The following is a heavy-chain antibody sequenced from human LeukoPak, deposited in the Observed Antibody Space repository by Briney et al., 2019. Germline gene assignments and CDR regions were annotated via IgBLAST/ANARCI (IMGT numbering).Heavy chain of an antibody. Sequence: SETLSLTCTVSGASISSYYWSWIRQPPGKGLEWIGYIYYSGSTNYNPSLKSRVTISVDTSKNQFSLKLSSVTAADTAVYYCARGSEDSSSWNAFDYWGQGTLVTVSS. CDR2: IYYSGST. D-gene: IGHD6-13*01. CDR3: ARGSEDSSSWNAFDY. J-gene: IGHJ4*02. V-gene: IGHV4-59*01. CDR1: GASISSYY.